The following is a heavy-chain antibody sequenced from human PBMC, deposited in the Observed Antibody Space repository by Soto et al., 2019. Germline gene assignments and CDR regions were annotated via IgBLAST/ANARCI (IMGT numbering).Heavy chain of an antibody. CDR1: GASLSGFY. Sequence: SETLSLTCTVSGASLSGFYWSWIRKSAGKGLEWIGRIYATGTTDYNPSLKSRVMMSVDTSKKQFSLKLRSVTAEDTAVYYRVREPPCFLEWLFSAHYLDYWGQGTLVTVSS. CDR3: VREPPCFLEWLFSAHYLDY. D-gene: IGHD3-3*01. J-gene: IGHJ4*02. CDR2: IYATGTT. V-gene: IGHV4-4*07.